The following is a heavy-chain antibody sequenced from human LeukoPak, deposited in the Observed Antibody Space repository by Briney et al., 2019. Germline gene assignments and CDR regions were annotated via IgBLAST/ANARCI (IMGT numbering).Heavy chain of an antibody. J-gene: IGHJ3*02. Sequence: SETLSLTCTVSGGSISSYYWSWIRQPPGKGLEWIGYIYYSGSTNYNPSLKSRVTISVDTSKNQFSLKLSSVTAADTAVYYCARDLDSSSSVAFDIWGQGTMVTVSS. V-gene: IGHV4-59*01. CDR3: ARDLDSSSSVAFDI. D-gene: IGHD6-13*01. CDR1: GGSISSYY. CDR2: IYYSGST.